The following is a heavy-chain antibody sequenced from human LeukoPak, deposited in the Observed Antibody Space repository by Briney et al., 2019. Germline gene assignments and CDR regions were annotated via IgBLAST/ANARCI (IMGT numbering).Heavy chain of an antibody. CDR1: GYSISSGYY. CDR3: AREGARWEPSFSAFDI. CDR2: IHHSGNI. V-gene: IGHV4-38-2*02. D-gene: IGHD1-26*01. J-gene: IGHJ3*02. Sequence: SETLSLTCTVSGYSISSGYYWGWIRQSPGKGLEWIGNIHHSGNIYYNVSLKSRVTISVDTYKNQFSLKLSSVTAADTAVYYCAREGARWEPSFSAFDIWGQGTMVTVSS.